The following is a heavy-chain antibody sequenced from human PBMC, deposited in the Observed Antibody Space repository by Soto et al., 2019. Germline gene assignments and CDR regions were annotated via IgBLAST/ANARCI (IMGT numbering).Heavy chain of an antibody. Sequence: QVQLQESGPGLVEPSQTLSLTCTVSGDSITSGGYYWSWIRQHPGKGLEWIGFIYYTGSTYYNPSLKSRVTMSVDTSKSQFSLKLNSVTAADTAVYYCAKSAYSASGGWFDPWGQGTLVTVSS. V-gene: IGHV4-31*03. J-gene: IGHJ5*02. CDR3: AKSAYSASGGWFDP. CDR1: GDSITSGGYY. CDR2: IYYTGST. D-gene: IGHD5-18*01.